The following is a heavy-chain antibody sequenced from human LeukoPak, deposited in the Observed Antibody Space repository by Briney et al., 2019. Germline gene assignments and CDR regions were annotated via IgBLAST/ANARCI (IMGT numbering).Heavy chain of an antibody. CDR3: ARHVDSGSYLNWFDP. D-gene: IGHD1-26*01. V-gene: IGHV4-39*01. J-gene: IGHJ5*02. Sequence: SETLSLTCTVSGGSISSYYWGWIRQPPGKGLEWIGSIYYSGSTYYNPSLKSRVTISVDTSKNQFSLKLSSVTAADTAVYYCARHVDSGSYLNWFDPWGQGTLVTVSS. CDR1: GGSISSYY. CDR2: IYYSGST.